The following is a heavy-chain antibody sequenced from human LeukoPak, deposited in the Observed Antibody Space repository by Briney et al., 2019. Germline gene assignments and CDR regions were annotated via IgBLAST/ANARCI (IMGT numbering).Heavy chain of an antibody. CDR2: IIPIFGTA. V-gene: IGHV1-69*13. CDR1: GGTFSSYA. CDR3: ARLVGATQYYFDY. D-gene: IGHD1-26*01. Sequence: ASVKVSCKASGGTFSSYAISWVRQAPGQGLEWMGGIIPIFGTANYAQKFQGRVTITADESTSIAYMELSSLRSEDTAVYYCARLVGATQYYFDYWGQGTLVTVSS. J-gene: IGHJ4*02.